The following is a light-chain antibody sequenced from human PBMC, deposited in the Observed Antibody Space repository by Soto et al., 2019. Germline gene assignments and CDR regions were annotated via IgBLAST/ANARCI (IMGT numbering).Light chain of an antibody. CDR2: EVS. Sequence: QSALTQPASVSGSPGQSITISCTGTSSDVGGYNYVSWYQQHPGKAPKLMIYEVSNRTSGVSNRFSGSKSGNTASLTISGLQAEDEAAYYCSSYTSGRTQVFGEGTKLTVL. CDR1: SSDVGGYNY. J-gene: IGLJ3*02. V-gene: IGLV2-14*01. CDR3: SSYTSGRTQV.